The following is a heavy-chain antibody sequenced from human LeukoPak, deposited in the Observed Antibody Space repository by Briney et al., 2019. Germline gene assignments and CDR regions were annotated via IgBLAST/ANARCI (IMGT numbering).Heavy chain of an antibody. CDR3: ARGSSSWSPLGAFDI. Sequence: ASVKVSCKASGYTFTGYYMHWVRQAPGQGLEWMGWINSNSGGTNYALKFQGRVTMTRDTSISTAYMEVSRLRSDDTAVYYCARGSSSWSPLGAFDIWGQGTMVTVSS. D-gene: IGHD6-13*01. V-gene: IGHV1-2*02. J-gene: IGHJ3*02. CDR2: INSNSGGT. CDR1: GYTFTGYY.